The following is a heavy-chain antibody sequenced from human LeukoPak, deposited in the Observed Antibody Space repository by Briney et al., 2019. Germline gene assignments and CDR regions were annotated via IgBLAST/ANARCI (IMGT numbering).Heavy chain of an antibody. CDR1: GGSFSGYY. CDR3: AREGGLWYFDL. CDR2: INHSGST. V-gene: IGHV4-34*01. Sequence: PSETLSLTCAVYGGSFSGYYWSWIRQPPGKGLEWIGEINHSGSTNYNPSLKSRVTISVDTSKNQFSLKLSSVTAADTAVYYCAREGGLWYFDLWGRGTLVTVSS. J-gene: IGHJ2*01.